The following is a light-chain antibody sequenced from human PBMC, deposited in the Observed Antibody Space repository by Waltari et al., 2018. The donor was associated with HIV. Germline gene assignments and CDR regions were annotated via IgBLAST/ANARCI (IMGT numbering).Light chain of an antibody. CDR1: ALPKQS. J-gene: IGLJ2*01. Sequence: SYELTQPPSVSVSPGQTATITCSGDALPKQSAYWYQQKPGQAPLLVIYKDSGRPSGIPDRFSGSNSGTTVTLIISGVQAEDEADYYCESADSTGNYWAFGGGTKLTVL. CDR3: ESADSTGNYWA. CDR2: KDS. V-gene: IGLV3-25*03.